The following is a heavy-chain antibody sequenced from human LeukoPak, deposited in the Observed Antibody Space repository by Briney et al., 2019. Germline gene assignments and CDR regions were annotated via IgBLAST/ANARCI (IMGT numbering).Heavy chain of an antibody. CDR2: MNPDSGNT. D-gene: IGHD6-13*01. CDR3: ARGRAAAGSPFDI. V-gene: IGHV1-8*01. CDR1: GYSFTIYD. J-gene: IGHJ3*02. Sequence: ASVKVSCKASGYSFTIYDVNWVRQAPGQGLEWMGWMNPDSGNTGYAQKFQGRVTMTRDTSTSTVYMELSSLRSEDTAVYYCARGRAAAGSPFDIWGQGTMVTVSS.